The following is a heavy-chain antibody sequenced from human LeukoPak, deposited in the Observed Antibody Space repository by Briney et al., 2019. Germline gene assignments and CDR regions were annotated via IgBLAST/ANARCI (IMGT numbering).Heavy chain of an antibody. D-gene: IGHD3-22*01. CDR3: ARDLFYYDSSGCIDY. CDR2: ISYDGSNK. V-gene: IGHV3-30*04. Sequence: GGSLRLSCAASGFTFSSYAMHWVRQAPGKGLEWVAVISYDGSNKYYADSVKGRFTISRDNSKNTLYLQMNSLRAEDTAVYYCARDLFYYDSSGCIDYWGQGTLVTVSS. CDR1: GFTFSSYA. J-gene: IGHJ4*02.